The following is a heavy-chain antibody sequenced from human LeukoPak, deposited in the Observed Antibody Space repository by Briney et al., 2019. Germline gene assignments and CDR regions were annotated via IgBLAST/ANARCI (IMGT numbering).Heavy chain of an antibody. J-gene: IGHJ6*02. V-gene: IGHV4-34*01. CDR1: GGSFSGYY. CDR2: INHSGST. D-gene: IGHD6-6*01. CDR3: ARGALYSSSSFNYYYGMDV. Sequence: SETLSLTCAVYGGSFSGYYWSWIRQPPGKGLEWIGEINHSGSTNYNPSLKSRVTISVDTSKNQFSLKLSSVTAADTAMYYCARGALYSSSSFNYYYGMDVWGQGTTVTVSS.